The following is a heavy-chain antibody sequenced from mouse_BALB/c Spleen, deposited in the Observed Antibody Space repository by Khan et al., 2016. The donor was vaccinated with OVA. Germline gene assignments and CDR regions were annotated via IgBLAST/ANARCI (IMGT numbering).Heavy chain of an antibody. CDR1: GFPFSYYR. CDR3: SRGGDYYGTPFDY. J-gene: IGHJ2*01. Sequence: VQLVETGGGLVRPGNSLKLSCVTSGFPFSYYRMHWLRQFPGKRLEWIAVITVKSDNSGANSAESVTGRFTISSVDSKSSVYLQMNRLREEDTATYYCSRGGDYYGTPFDYWGQGTTLTVSS. CDR2: ITVKSDNSGA. V-gene: IGHV13-2*02. D-gene: IGHD1-1*01.